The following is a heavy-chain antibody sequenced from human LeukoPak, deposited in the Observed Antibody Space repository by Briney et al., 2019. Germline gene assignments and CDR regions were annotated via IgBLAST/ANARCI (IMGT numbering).Heavy chain of an antibody. J-gene: IGHJ4*02. D-gene: IGHD3-9*01. CDR3: ARGHNFGRLHPFDY. CDR2: IYSGGST. CDR1: GFTVSSNY. Sequence: GGSLRLSCAASGFTVSSNYMSWVRQAPGKGLEWVSVIYSGGSTYYADSVKGRFTISRDNSKNTLYLQMNSLRAEDTAVYYCARGHNFGRLHPFDYWGQGTLVAVSS. V-gene: IGHV3-66*01.